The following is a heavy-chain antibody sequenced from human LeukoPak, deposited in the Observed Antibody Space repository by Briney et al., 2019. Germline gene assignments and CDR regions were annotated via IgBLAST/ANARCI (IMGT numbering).Heavy chain of an antibody. CDR1: GYTFTGYY. Sequence: ASVKVSCKASGYTFTGYYMHWVRQAPGQGLEWMGWINPNSGGTNYAQKFQGRVTMTRDTSISTAYMELSRLRSDDTAVYYCARDRPIVGATGGDAFDIWGQGTMVTVS. CDR2: INPNSGGT. V-gene: IGHV1-2*02. CDR3: ARDRPIVGATGGDAFDI. J-gene: IGHJ3*02. D-gene: IGHD1-26*01.